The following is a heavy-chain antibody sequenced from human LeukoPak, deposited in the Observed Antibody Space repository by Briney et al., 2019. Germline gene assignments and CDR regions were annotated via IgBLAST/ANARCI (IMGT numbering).Heavy chain of an antibody. CDR1: GCSISSSDYY. D-gene: IGHD4/OR15-4a*01. V-gene: IGHV4-30-4*01. J-gene: IGHJ4*02. CDR2: IHFRGNS. Sequence: SQTLSLTCTVSGCSISSSDYYWIWVRQPPGKGLEWIVCIHFRGNSYYNPSLKSRLTVPVDTSENEFSLKLNPVTAAHTAVYYCATKPNAVYYFDSWGQGTLVTVPS. CDR3: ATKPNAVYYFDS.